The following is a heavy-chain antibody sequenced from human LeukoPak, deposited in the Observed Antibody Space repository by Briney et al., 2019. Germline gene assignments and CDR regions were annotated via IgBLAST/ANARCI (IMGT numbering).Heavy chain of an antibody. Sequence: SETLSLTCAVSGGSISSSSYYWGWIRQPPGKGLEWIGSVFYSGGTYYNPSLKSRVTISADTSENQLSLQLSSVTAADTAVYYCARHRYYFDSSGYRDAFEIWGQGTMVTVSS. CDR2: VFYSGGT. CDR3: ARHRYYFDSSGYRDAFEI. J-gene: IGHJ3*02. V-gene: IGHV4-39*01. D-gene: IGHD3-22*01. CDR1: GGSISSSSYY.